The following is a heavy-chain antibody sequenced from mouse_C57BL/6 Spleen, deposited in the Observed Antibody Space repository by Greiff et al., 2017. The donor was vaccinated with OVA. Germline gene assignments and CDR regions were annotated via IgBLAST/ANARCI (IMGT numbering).Heavy chain of an antibody. CDR3: ASALRYFDY. D-gene: IGHD1-1*01. CDR1: GYTFTSYW. V-gene: IGHV1-50*01. Sequence: QVQLQQPGAELVKPGASVKLSCKASGYTFTSYWMQWVKQRPGQGLEWIGEIDPSDSSTNYNQKFKGKATLTVDTSSSTAYMQLSSLTSEDSAVYYCASALRYFDYWGQGTTLTVSS. CDR2: IDPSDSST. J-gene: IGHJ2*01.